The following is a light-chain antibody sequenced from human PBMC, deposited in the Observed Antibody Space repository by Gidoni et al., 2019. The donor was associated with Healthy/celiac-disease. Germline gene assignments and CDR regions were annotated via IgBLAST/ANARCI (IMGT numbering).Light chain of an antibody. V-gene: IGLV1-40*01. J-gene: IGLJ1*01. CDR3: QSYDSSLSVSYV. CDR2: GNS. CDR1: RSNIGAGYD. Sequence: QSLLTQPPSVSGAPGQRVTISCTGSRSNIGAGYDVHWYQQLPGTAPKLLIYGNSNRPSRVPDRFSGSKSGTSASLAITGLQAEDEADYYCQSYDSSLSVSYVFGTGTKVTVL.